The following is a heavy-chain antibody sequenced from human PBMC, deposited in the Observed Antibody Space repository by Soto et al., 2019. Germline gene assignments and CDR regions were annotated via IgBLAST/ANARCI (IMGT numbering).Heavy chain of an antibody. CDR1: GFTFSSYG. CDR2: IWYDGSNK. Sequence: QVQLVESGGGVVQPGRSLRLSCAASGFTFSSYGMHWVRQAPGKGLEWVAVIWYDGSNKYYADSVKGRFTITRDNSKNTMYLQMDSLRAEYTAVYYCAIDLAAAADNWFDPWGQGTLVTVSS. CDR3: AIDLAAAADNWFDP. V-gene: IGHV3-33*01. D-gene: IGHD6-13*01. J-gene: IGHJ5*02.